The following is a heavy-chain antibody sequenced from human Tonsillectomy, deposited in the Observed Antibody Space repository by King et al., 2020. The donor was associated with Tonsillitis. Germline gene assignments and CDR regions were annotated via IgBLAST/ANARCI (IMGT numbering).Heavy chain of an antibody. CDR1: GFTFRKYA. CDR2: LAGRRDFI. D-gene: IGHD5-12*01. V-gene: IGHV3-23*04. J-gene: IGHJ4*02. CDR3: AKEYDPTLPLRPWDH. Sequence: VQLVESGGGLVQPGGSLRLSCAASGFTFRKYAMSWLRQSPGKGLEWVSTLAGRRDFILYIDSVKGRFTISRDNSKNTLYLQMNSLTVEDTAVYYCAKEYDPTLPLRPWDHWGQGTLVTVSS.